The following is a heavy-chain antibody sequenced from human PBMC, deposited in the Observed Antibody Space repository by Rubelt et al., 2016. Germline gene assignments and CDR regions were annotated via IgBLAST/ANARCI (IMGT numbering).Heavy chain of an antibody. CDR1: GGSFSGYY. D-gene: IGHD3/OR15-3a*01. Sequence: QVQLQQWGAGLLKPSETLSLTCAVYGGSFSGYYWTWIRQPPGKGLEWIGEINHSGSTNYNPSLKSRVTITIDTSKNQFSLKLGSVTAVDTAVYYCARSRGLLDGDYVDYWGQGTLVTVSS. J-gene: IGHJ4*02. V-gene: IGHV4-34*01. CDR2: INHSGST. CDR3: ARSRGLLDGDYVDY.